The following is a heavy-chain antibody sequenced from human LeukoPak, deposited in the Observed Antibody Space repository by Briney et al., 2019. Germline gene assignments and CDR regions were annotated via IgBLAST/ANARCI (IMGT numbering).Heavy chain of an antibody. Sequence: GGSLRLSCAASGFTISSYGMHWIRQSPGKGLEWVAVIWYDGSNKYYADSVKGRFTISRDNSKNTLYLQMNSLRAEDTAVYYCARDSRYCSSTSCHYYFDYWGQGTLVTVSS. CDR1: GFTISSYG. D-gene: IGHD2-2*01. J-gene: IGHJ4*02. CDR2: IWYDGSNK. V-gene: IGHV3-33*01. CDR3: ARDSRYCSSTSCHYYFDY.